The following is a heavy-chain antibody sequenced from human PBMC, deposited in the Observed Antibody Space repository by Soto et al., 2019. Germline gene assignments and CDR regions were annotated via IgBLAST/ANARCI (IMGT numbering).Heavy chain of an antibody. CDR3: ARRLSGPKEEYNAYYLYGLDV. CDR2: IDPSDSYT. CDR1: GYSFTIHR. D-gene: IGHD1-1*01. Sequence: GESLKISCQGSGYSFTIHRITWVLQRPWKGLEWMGRIDPSDSYTNYSPSFQGRVTISADRSISTAFLQWSSLEASDTAIYYCARRLSGPKEEYNAYYLYGLDVWGQGTTVTVSS. J-gene: IGHJ6*02. V-gene: IGHV5-10-1*01.